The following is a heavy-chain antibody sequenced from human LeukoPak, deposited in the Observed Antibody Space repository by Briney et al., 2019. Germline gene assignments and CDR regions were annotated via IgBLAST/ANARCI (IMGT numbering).Heavy chain of an antibody. D-gene: IGHD3-3*01. J-gene: IGHJ5*02. CDR1: GYTFTGYY. Sequence: ALVKVSCKASGYTFTGYYMHWVRQAPGQGLEWMGWINPNSGGTNYAQKFQGRVTMTRDTSISTAYMELSRLRSDDTAVYYCARVPVLGFLEWLPHNCFDPWGQGTLVPSPQ. CDR3: ARVPVLGFLEWLPHNCFDP. CDR2: INPNSGGT. V-gene: IGHV1-2*02.